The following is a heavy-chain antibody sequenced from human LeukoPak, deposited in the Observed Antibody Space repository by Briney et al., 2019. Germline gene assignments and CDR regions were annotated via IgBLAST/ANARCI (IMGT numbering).Heavy chain of an antibody. V-gene: IGHV3-66*01. D-gene: IGHD2-21*02. J-gene: IGHJ4*02. CDR1: GFTINNNY. CDR3: AKKDNGNCFNFDY. Sequence: PGGSLRLSCAASGFTINNNYMNWVRQAPGKGLEWVSVIYSGGNTYYADSVKGRFTISRDNSKNTLYLQMNSLRAEDTAVYYCAKKDNGNCFNFDYWGQGTLVTVSS. CDR2: IYSGGNT.